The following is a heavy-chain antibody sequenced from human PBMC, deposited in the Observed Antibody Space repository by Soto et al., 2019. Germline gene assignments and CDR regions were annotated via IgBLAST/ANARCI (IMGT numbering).Heavy chain of an antibody. J-gene: IGHJ5*02. CDR1: GGSFSGYY. CDR3: ARAASVAAPGPKS. CDR2: FYYGGST. Sequence: PSETLSLTCAVYGGSFSGYYWSWIRQHPGKGLEWIGYFYYGGSTYYNPSLESRVRISVDASKNQFSLRVSSVTAADTAVYYCARAASVAAPGPKSWGPEPLVTVP. V-gene: IGHV4-31*11. D-gene: IGHD6-6*01.